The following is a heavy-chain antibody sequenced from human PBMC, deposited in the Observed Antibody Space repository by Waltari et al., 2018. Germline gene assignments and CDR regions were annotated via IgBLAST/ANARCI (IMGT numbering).Heavy chain of an antibody. V-gene: IGHV3-74*01. Sequence: STSYADSVKGRFTISRDNAKNTLYLQMNSLRAEDTAVYYCVTPDSSIAARSTTYYYYYGMDVWGQGTTVTVSS. D-gene: IGHD6-6*01. CDR3: VTPDSSIAARSTTYYYYYGMDV. J-gene: IGHJ6*02. CDR2: ST.